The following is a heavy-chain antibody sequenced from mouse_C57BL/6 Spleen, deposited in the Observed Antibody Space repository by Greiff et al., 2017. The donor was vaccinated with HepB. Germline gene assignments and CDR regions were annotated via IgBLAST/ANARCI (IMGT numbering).Heavy chain of an antibody. CDR2: INPNNGGT. V-gene: IGHV1-22*01. CDR1: GYTFTDYN. J-gene: IGHJ1*03. CDR3: ARNLGPATTWYFDV. D-gene: IGHD1-1*01. Sequence: VQLQQSGPELVKPGASVKMSCKASGYTFTDYNMHWVKQSHGKSLEWIGYINPNNGGTSYNQKFKGKATLTVNKSSSTAYMELRSLTSEDSAVYYCARNLGPATTWYFDVWGTGTTVTVSS.